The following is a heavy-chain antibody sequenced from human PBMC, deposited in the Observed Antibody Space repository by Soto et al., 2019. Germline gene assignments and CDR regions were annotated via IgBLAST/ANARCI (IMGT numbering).Heavy chain of an antibody. CDR3: ARNYYNSKVYGY. CDR1: GFTFTSYW. J-gene: IGHJ4*02. D-gene: IGHD3-22*01. V-gene: IGHV5-51*01. Sequence: PGESLKISCKGSGFTFTSYWIAWVRQMPGKGLEWMGIIYPGDSDSSYSPSFQGQVTISADKSINTAYLHWSSLKASDTAIYYCARNYYNSKVYGYWGQGTLVTVSS. CDR2: IYPGDSDS.